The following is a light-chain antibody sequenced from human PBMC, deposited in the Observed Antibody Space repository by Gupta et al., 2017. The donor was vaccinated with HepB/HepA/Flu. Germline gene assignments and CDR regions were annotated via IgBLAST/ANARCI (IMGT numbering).Light chain of an antibody. V-gene: IGKV1-12*01. CDR1: QGIRTW. CDR3: QQSDTFPRT. Sequence: DIQMTQSPSSLSASVGDKVTITCRASQGIRTWLAWYQQKPGKAPKLLIYAASTLQSGVPSRFRGSGSGTDFTLSIVSLQPEDSATYYCQQSDTFPRTFGGGTKVEIK. J-gene: IGKJ4*01. CDR2: AAS.